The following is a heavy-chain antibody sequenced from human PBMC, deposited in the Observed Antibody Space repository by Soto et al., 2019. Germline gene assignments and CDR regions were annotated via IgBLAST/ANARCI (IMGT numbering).Heavy chain of an antibody. Sequence: SVKVSCKASGGTFSSYAISWVRQAPGQGLEWMGGIIPIFGKAKYAQKFQGRITITADESTSTAYMKLSSLRYEDTAVYYCARGMNYDFWEHWGQGTLVTVSS. CDR2: IIPIFGKA. V-gene: IGHV1-69*13. CDR1: GGTFSSYA. CDR3: ARGMNYDFWEH. J-gene: IGHJ4*02. D-gene: IGHD3-3*01.